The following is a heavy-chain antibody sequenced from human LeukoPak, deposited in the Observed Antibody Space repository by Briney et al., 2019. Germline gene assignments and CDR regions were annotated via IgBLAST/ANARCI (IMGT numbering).Heavy chain of an antibody. V-gene: IGHV4-34*01. J-gene: IGHJ4*02. D-gene: IGHD6-13*01. CDR2: INHSGST. Sequence: SETLSLTCAVYGGSFSGYYWSWIRQPPGKGLEWIGEINHSGSTNYNPSLKSRVTISVDTSKNQFSLKLSSVTAADTAVYYCARGSVYGDSSSWYGSVFDYWGQGTLVTVSS. CDR1: GGSFSGYY. CDR3: ARGSVYGDSSSWYGSVFDY.